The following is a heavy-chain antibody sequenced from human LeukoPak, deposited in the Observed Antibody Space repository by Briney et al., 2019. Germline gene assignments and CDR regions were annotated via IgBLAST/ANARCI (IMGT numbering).Heavy chain of an antibody. J-gene: IGHJ3*01. CDR1: GGSISSTSYY. Sequence: SETLSLTCAVSGGSISSTSYYWAWIRPPPGKGLEWIGTIYYSGSTYNNPPIKSRATSSVATSRHQFSLRLSSVDAADTAGYYCAKAGVLYFDSSGLYAFDFWGQGTTVTVSS. CDR3: AKAGVLYFDSSGLYAFDF. D-gene: IGHD3-22*01. V-gene: IGHV4-39*01. CDR2: IYYSGST.